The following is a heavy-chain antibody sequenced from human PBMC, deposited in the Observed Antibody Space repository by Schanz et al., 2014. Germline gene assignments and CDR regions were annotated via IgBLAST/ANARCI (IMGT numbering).Heavy chain of an antibody. CDR1: GGSISRGTHY. V-gene: IGHV4-31*03. Sequence: QVRMQESGPGLVKPSQTLSLTCTVSGGSISRGTHYWTWIRQLPGKGLEWIGHIYYTGTIFYNPSLKSRVIISVDTSKNQFSLRLTSVTAADTAVYYCARDRGMTTSDYYYGMDVWGQGTTVTVSS. CDR2: IYYTGTI. J-gene: IGHJ6*02. D-gene: IGHD4-17*01. CDR3: ARDRGMTTSDYYYGMDV.